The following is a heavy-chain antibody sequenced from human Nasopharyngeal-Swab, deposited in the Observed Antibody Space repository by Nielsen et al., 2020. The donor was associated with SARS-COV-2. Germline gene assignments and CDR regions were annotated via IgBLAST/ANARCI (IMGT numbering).Heavy chain of an antibody. J-gene: IGHJ4*02. CDR1: GGTFSSYA. CDR2: IIPIFGTA. Sequence: SVKVSCKASGGTFSSYAISWVRQAPGQGLEWMGGIIPIFGTANYAQKFQGRVTITADESTSTAYMELSSLRSEDTAVYYCASRPASVRAVAGATDYWCQGTLVTVSS. D-gene: IGHD6-19*01. V-gene: IGHV1-69*13. CDR3: ASRPASVRAVAGATDY.